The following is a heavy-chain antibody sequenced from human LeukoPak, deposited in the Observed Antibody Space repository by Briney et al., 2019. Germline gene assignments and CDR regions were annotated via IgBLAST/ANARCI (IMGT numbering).Heavy chain of an antibody. CDR2: IGAYNGNT. D-gene: IGHD3-22*01. CDR3: AREVADYYDSSGYYYAEYFQH. CDR1: GYTFTSYG. V-gene: IGHV1-18*01. J-gene: IGHJ1*01. Sequence: ASVKVSCKASGYTFTSYGISWVRQAPGQGLEWMGWIGAYNGNTNYAQKLQGRVTMTTDTSTSTAYMELRSLRSDDTAVYYCAREVADYYDSSGYYYAEYFQHWGQGTLVTVSS.